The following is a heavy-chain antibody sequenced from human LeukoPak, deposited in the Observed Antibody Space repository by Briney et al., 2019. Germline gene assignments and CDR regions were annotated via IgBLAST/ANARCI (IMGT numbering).Heavy chain of an antibody. Sequence: PGGSLRLSCAVSGFTFSTYWMSWVRQAPGKGLEWVANIKQDGSEKYYVDSVKGRFTISRDNAKNSLYLQMNSLRAEDTAVYYCARDLHYDILTGYYNGGQGTLVTVSS. J-gene: IGHJ4*02. CDR3: ARDLHYDILTGYYN. CDR1: GFTFSTYW. V-gene: IGHV3-7*01. D-gene: IGHD3-9*01. CDR2: IKQDGSEK.